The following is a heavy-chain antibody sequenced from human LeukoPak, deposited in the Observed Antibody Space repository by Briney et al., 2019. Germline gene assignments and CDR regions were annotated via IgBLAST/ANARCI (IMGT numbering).Heavy chain of an antibody. CDR1: GFSLSTSGVG. CDR3: AHRRVYDYVWGSYRYFWFDP. D-gene: IGHD3-16*02. Sequence: SGPTLVNPTQTLTLTCTFSGFSLSTSGVGVGWTRQPPLKPLEWLALIYWNDDKRYSPSLKSRLTTTKDTSKNQVVLTMTNMDPVDTATYYCAHRRVYDYVWGSYRYFWFDPWGQGTLVTVSS. V-gene: IGHV2-5*01. CDR2: IYWNDDK. J-gene: IGHJ5*02.